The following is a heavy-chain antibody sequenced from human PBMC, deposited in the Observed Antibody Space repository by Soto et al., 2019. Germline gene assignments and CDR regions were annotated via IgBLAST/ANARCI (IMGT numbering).Heavy chain of an antibody. J-gene: IGHJ5*02. V-gene: IGHV4-61*01. D-gene: IGHD6-6*01. Sequence: SETLSLTCTVSGGSVSSASHYWRWIRQPPGKGLEWIGNIHYTGSTNYNPSLKSRVTISLGTSKSQFSLKLSSVTAADTAVYYCARDLSISSTDGPLDPWGHGTLVTVSS. CDR3: ARDLSISSTDGPLDP. CDR2: IHYTGST. CDR1: GGSVSSASHY.